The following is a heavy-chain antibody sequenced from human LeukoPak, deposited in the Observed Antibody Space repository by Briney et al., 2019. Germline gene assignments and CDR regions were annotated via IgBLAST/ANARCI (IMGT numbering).Heavy chain of an antibody. J-gene: IGHJ6*03. V-gene: IGHV4-4*07. CDR1: GGSIISNY. D-gene: IGHD3-22*01. CDR2: IYGSGIT. Sequence: SETLSLTCTVSGGSIISNYWSWIRQSAGTGLEWIGRIYGSGITDYSPSLKSRVTMSLDTSRKQFSLRLTSVTAADTAVYYCARLKFYDSTGYSPGYYMDVWGKGTTVSVFS. CDR3: ARLKFYDSTGYSPGYYMDV.